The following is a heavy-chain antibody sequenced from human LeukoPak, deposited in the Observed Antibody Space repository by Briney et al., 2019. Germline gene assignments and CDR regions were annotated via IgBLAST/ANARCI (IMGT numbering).Heavy chain of an antibody. CDR1: GFTFSNYW. CDR2: INSDGRST. V-gene: IGHV3-74*01. J-gene: IGHJ4*02. Sequence: GGSLRLSCAASGFTFSNYWMHWVRQAPGKGLVWVARINSDGRSTDYADSVKGRFTISRDNAKNTVFLQLNTLGAEDTALYYCTRVTSSAPSPWGQGTLVTVSS. CDR3: TRVTSSAPSP. D-gene: IGHD6-6*01.